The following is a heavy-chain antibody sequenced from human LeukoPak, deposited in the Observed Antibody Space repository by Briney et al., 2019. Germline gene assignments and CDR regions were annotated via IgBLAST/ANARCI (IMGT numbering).Heavy chain of an antibody. CDR3: AKEGYRYGYAIDY. D-gene: IGHD5-18*01. CDR1: GFTFSTYA. V-gene: IGHV3-23*01. Sequence: PGGSLRLSCAASGFTFSTYAMSWVRQAPGKGLEWVSAISGSGGSTYYADSVKGRFTISRDNCKNTLYLQMNSLRAEDTAVYYCAKEGYRYGYAIDYWGQGTLVTVSS. CDR2: ISGSGGST. J-gene: IGHJ4*02.